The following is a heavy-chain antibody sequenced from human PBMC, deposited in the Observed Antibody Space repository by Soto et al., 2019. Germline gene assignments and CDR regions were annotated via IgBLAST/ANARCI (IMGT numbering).Heavy chain of an antibody. CDR2: INAGNGNT. Sequence: ASVKVSCKASGYTFTSYAMHWVRQAPGQRLEWMGWINAGNGNTKYSQKFQGRVTITRDTSASTAYMELSSLRSEDTAVYYCARLGIAVADNVEYWGQGTLVTVSS. CDR3: ARLGIAVADNVEY. J-gene: IGHJ4*02. V-gene: IGHV1-3*01. D-gene: IGHD6-19*01. CDR1: GYTFTSYA.